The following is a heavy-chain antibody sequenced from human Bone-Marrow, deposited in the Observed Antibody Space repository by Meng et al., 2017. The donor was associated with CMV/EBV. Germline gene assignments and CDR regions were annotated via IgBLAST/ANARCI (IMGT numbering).Heavy chain of an antibody. D-gene: IGHD3-3*01. Sequence: GGSLRLSCAASGFTFSSYWMSWVRQAPGKGLEWVSAISGSGGSTYYADSVKGRFTISRDNSKNTLYLQMNSLRAEDTAVYYCAKSTIFGVARGGGVDVWGQGTTVTVSS. J-gene: IGHJ6*02. CDR2: ISGSGGST. V-gene: IGHV3-23*01. CDR3: AKSTIFGVARGGGVDV. CDR1: GFTFSSYW.